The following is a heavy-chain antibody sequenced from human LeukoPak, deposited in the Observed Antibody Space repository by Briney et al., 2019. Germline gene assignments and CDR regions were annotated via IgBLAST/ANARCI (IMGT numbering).Heavy chain of an antibody. D-gene: IGHD4-23*01. CDR1: GGSISDFY. CDR2: IYTSGNT. Sequence: SETLSLTCSVSGGSISDFYWSWIRQPAGKGLEWIGRIYTSGNTNYNPSLKSRVTMSLDASKNQFSLKLSSVTAADTAVYYCARNSGDYWGLGTLLTVPS. V-gene: IGHV4-4*07. J-gene: IGHJ4*02. CDR3: ARNSGDY.